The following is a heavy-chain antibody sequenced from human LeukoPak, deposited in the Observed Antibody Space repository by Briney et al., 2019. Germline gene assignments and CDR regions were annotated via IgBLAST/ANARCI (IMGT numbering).Heavy chain of an antibody. J-gene: IGHJ2*01. CDR2: IYYSGST. D-gene: IGHD6-13*01. CDR3: AREPYSSPPSVEYFDL. CDR1: GGSISSGDYY. V-gene: IGHV4-30-4*08. Sequence: SETLSLTCTVSGGSISSGDYYWSWIRQPPGKGLEWIGYIYYSGSTYYNPSLKSRVTISVDTSKNQFSLKLSSVTAADTAVYYCAREPYSSPPSVEYFDLWGRGTLVTVSS.